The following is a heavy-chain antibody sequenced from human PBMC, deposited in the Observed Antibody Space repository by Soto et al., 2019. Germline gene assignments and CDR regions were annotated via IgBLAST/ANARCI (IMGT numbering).Heavy chain of an antibody. V-gene: IGHV3-48*01. Sequence: GGSLRLSCAASGFTFSDYSMSWVRQAPGKGLEWVSYISGSSGTKYYADSVKGRFTISRDNSKNTLYLQMNSLRAEDTAVYYCARDRVESGYPEYFQHWGQGTLVTVSS. J-gene: IGHJ1*01. D-gene: IGHD3-22*01. CDR2: ISGSSGTK. CDR3: ARDRVESGYPEYFQH. CDR1: GFTFSDYS.